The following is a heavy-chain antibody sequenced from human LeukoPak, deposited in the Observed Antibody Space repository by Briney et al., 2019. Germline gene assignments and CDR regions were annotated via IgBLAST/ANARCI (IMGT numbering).Heavy chain of an antibody. D-gene: IGHD2-15*01. Sequence: GGSLRLSCAASGFTVSSNYMSWVRQAPGKGLEWVSIIYRGGSTYYADSVKGRFAVSRDNSKNTLYLQMNSLRADDTAVYYCAGGSLGSGTSSDRCPLDYWGQGTLVTVSS. CDR1: GFTVSSNY. CDR3: AGGSLGSGTSSDRCPLDY. CDR2: IYRGGST. J-gene: IGHJ4*02. V-gene: IGHV3-53*01.